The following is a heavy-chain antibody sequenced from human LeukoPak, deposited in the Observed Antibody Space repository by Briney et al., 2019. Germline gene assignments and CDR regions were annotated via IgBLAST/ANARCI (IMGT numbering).Heavy chain of an antibody. CDR1: GFTFSSYS. J-gene: IGHJ6*02. CDR2: ISSSSSYI. V-gene: IGHV3-21*01. D-gene: IGHD3-10*01. CDR3: ARDAHTGSGTYWGGVDYYYGLDV. Sequence: GGSLRLSCAASGFTFSSYSMNWVRQAPGKGLEWVSSISSSSSYIYYADSVKGRFTISRDNAKNSLYLQMNSLRAEDTAVYYCARDAHTGSGTYWGGVDYYYGLDVWGQGTTVTVSS.